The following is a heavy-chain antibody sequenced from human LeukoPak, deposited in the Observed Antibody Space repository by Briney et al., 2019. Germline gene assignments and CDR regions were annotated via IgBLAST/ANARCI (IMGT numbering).Heavy chain of an antibody. D-gene: IGHD6-19*01. CDR3: ATESHSSGWYTTAFDI. Sequence: GGSLRLSCAASGFTFSTYGMHWVRQAPGKGLEWVATVSSAGTYNYYADSVRGRFTISRDNSKSTLYVQMNSLRSDDTAVYYCATESHSSGWYTTAFDIWGQGTVVTVSS. J-gene: IGHJ3*02. CDR1: GFTFSTYG. CDR2: VSSAGTYN. V-gene: IGHV3-30*03.